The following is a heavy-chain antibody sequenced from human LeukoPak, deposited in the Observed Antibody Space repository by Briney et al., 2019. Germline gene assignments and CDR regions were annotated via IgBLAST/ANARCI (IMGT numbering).Heavy chain of an antibody. CDR2: IYSGGST. CDR1: GFTVSSNY. Sequence: PGGSLRLSCAASGFTVSSNYMSWVSQAPGKGLEWVSVIYSGGSTYYADSVKGRFTISRDNSKNTLYLQMNSLRAEDTAVYYCTGYYDSSGYYYFDYWGQGTLVTVSS. J-gene: IGHJ4*02. V-gene: IGHV3-66*02. CDR3: TGYYDSSGYYYFDY. D-gene: IGHD3-22*01.